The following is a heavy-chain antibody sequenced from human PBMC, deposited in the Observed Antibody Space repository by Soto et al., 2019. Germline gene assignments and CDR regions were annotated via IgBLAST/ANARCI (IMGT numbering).Heavy chain of an antibody. J-gene: IGHJ4*02. D-gene: IGHD3-22*01. CDR1: GGTFSSYA. CDR3: GRVPPLYYYDSSGYWTGPFDY. V-gene: IGHV1-69*13. Sequence: SVKVSCKASGGTFSSYAISWVRQAPGQGLEWMGGIIPIFGTANYAQKFQGRVTITADESTSTAYMELSSLRSEDTAVYYCGRVPPLYYYDSSGYWTGPFDYWGQGTLVTVSS. CDR2: IIPIFGTA.